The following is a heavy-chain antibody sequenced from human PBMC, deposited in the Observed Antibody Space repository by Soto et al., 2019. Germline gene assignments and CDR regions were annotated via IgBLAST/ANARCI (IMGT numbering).Heavy chain of an antibody. V-gene: IGHV3-23*01. CDR1: GFSFSSYA. D-gene: IGHD4-4*01. CDR2: ISGQGGTT. CDR3: AEENDYSIIENNWFDA. J-gene: IGHJ5*02. Sequence: GGSLRLSCVASGFSFSSYALTWVRQAPGKGLEWVADISGQGGTTYYADSVKGRFTISRDNSKNTLSLQMTSLRVEDTAVYYCAEENDYSIIENNWFDAWGPGTLVTVSS.